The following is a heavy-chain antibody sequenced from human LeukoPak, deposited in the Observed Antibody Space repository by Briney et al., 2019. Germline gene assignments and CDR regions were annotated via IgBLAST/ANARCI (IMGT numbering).Heavy chain of an antibody. CDR2: IYTSGST. Sequence: SQTLSLTCTVSGGSISSGSYYWSWIRQPAGKGLEWIGRIYTSGSTNYNPSLKSRVTISVDTSKNQFSLKLSSVTAADTAVYYCARDYYDSSGYYFGAAFDYWGQGTLVTVSS. CDR3: ARDYYDSSGYYFGAAFDY. J-gene: IGHJ4*02. V-gene: IGHV4-61*02. D-gene: IGHD3-22*01. CDR1: GGSISSGSYY.